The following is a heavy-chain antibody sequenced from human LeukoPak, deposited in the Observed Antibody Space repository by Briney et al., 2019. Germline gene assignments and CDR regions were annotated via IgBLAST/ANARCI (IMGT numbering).Heavy chain of an antibody. V-gene: IGHV3-66*01. CDR1: EFSVGSNY. Sequence: GGSLRLSCAASEFSVGSNYMTWVRQAPGKGLEWVSLIYSGGSTYYADSVKGRFTISRDNSKNTLYLQMNSLRAEDTAVYYCARASYYYGSGSYYYGENWFDPWGQGTLVTVSS. CDR3: ARASYYYGSGSYYYGENWFDP. CDR2: IYSGGST. D-gene: IGHD3-10*01. J-gene: IGHJ5*02.